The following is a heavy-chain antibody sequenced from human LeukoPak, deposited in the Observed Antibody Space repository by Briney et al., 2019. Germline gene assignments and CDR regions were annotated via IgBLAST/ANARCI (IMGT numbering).Heavy chain of an antibody. V-gene: IGHV4-31*03. CDR3: ARDPRFTSGSSDAFDI. J-gene: IGHJ3*02. CDR1: GDSISRGGYY. CDR2: IYYSGST. D-gene: IGHD3-10*01. Sequence: SETLSLTCTVSGDSISRGGYYWSWIRQHPGKGLEWIGYIYYSGSTYYNPSLKSRVTISVDTSKNQFSLKLSSVTAADTAVYYCARDPRFTSGSSDAFDIWGQGTMVTVSS.